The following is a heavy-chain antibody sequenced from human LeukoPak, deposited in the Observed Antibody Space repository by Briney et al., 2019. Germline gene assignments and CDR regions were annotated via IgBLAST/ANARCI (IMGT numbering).Heavy chain of an antibody. CDR3: VKDRSIAAPNNDFFDS. V-gene: IGHV3-64D*06. Sequence: PGGSLRHSCSASGFTFNRFYLHWVLQAPGHGLEFVSHISSNGATTYYADSVKGRFTISRDNSKNTLYLQMSSLRADDTAVYYCVKDRSIAAPNNDFFDSRGQGALVTVSS. CDR1: GFTFNRFY. J-gene: IGHJ4*02. CDR2: ISSNGATT. D-gene: IGHD6-6*01.